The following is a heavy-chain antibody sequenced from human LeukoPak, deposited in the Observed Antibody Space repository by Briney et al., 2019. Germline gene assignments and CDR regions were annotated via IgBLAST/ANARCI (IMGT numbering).Heavy chain of an antibody. CDR2: IRYDGTNK. CDR3: AKDYSSSWYYFDY. D-gene: IGHD6-13*01. CDR1: GFTFSNFG. Sequence: GGSLRLSCAASGFTFSNFGMHWVRQAPGKGLQWVALIRYDGTNKYYADSVKGRFSISRDTSKNTLSLQMISLRAEDTAIYYCAKDYSSSWYYFDYWGQGTLVTVSS. J-gene: IGHJ4*02. V-gene: IGHV3-30*02.